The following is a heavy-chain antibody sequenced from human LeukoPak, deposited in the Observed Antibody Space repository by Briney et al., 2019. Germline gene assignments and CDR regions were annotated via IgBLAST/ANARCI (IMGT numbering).Heavy chain of an antibody. D-gene: IGHD4-17*01. J-gene: IGHJ4*02. CDR1: GGSISSGNW. CDR3: ARNGDSASVVD. V-gene: IGHV4-4*02. Sequence: SETLSLTCAVSGGSISSGNWWSWIRQTPGKGLEWIGEIYHSGNTVYNQPLKSQVNISVDNPKNQFSLKLTSVTAADTAVYYCARNGDSASVVDWGQGTLVTVSS. CDR2: IYHSGNT.